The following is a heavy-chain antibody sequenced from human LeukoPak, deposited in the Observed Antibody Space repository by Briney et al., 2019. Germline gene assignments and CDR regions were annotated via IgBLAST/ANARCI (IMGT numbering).Heavy chain of an antibody. V-gene: IGHV3-7*01. CDR1: GFIFSSYW. J-gene: IGHJ6*03. Sequence: GGSLRLSCAVSGFIFSSYWMSWVRQAPGKGLEWVTNIKQDGSEIHFVDSLEGRSTISRDNTKNSLYLQMNSLRAEDTAVYFCARDEYCSGGSCYSYYYYYYMDVWGKGTTVTISS. CDR3: ARDEYCSGGSCYSYYYYYYMDV. D-gene: IGHD2-15*01. CDR2: IKQDGSEI.